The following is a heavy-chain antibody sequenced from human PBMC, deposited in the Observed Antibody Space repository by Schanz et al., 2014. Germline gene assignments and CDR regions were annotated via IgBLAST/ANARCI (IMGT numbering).Heavy chain of an antibody. Sequence: QVQLVQSGAEVKRPGASVKVSCKASGYTFTGYYMHWVQQAPGQGLEWMGWINPNSGGTNYAQKFEGRGYMTRDSSISTSYMELSRLRSDDTTVYYCARACQDFEYSSLSPIWYFDLWGRGTLVTVSS. V-gene: IGHV1-2*02. CDR2: INPNSGGT. D-gene: IGHD6-6*01. CDR3: ARACQDFEYSSLSPIWYFDL. J-gene: IGHJ2*01. CDR1: GYTFTGYY.